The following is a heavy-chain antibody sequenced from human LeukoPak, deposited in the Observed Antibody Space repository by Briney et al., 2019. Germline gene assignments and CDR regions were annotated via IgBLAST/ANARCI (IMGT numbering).Heavy chain of an antibody. V-gene: IGHV3-23*01. CDR3: AKDRAAYCSGASCYSVDY. Sequence: GGSLRLSCAASGFSFSRLAMRWVRQAPGKGLEWVSSISGSGGSTYYADSVKGRFTISRDNSKNTLYLQMNSLGAEDTAVYYCAKDRAAYCSGASCYSVDYWGQGTLVTVSS. D-gene: IGHD2-15*01. CDR2: ISGSGGST. CDR1: GFSFSRLA. J-gene: IGHJ4*02.